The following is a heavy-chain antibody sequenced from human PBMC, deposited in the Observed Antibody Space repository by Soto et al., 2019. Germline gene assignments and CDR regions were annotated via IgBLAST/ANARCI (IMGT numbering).Heavy chain of an antibody. CDR3: ARRYGSAFDI. J-gene: IGHJ3*02. CDR1: AGSISSSY. V-gene: IGHV4-59*01. CDR2: IYYSGST. D-gene: IGHD3-10*01. Sequence: PSATRSLTRTATAGSISSSYWSWIRQPPGKGLEWIGYIYYSGSTNYNPSLKSRVTISVDTSKNQFSLKLSSVTAADTAVYYCARRYGSAFDIWGQGTMVT.